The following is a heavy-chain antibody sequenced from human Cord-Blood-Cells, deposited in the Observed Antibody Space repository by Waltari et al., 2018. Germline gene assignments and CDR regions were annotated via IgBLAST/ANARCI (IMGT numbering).Heavy chain of an antibody. Sequence: QVQLQESGPGLVKPSETLSLTCTVSGGSISSHYWSWIRQPPGKGLEWIGYIYYSGRTNYNPSLKSRVTISVDTSKNQFSLKLSSVTAADTAVYYCARGYSSGWFDYWGQGTLVTVSS. CDR2: IYYSGRT. CDR3: ARGYSSGWFDY. V-gene: IGHV4-59*11. J-gene: IGHJ4*02. D-gene: IGHD6-19*01. CDR1: GGSISSHY.